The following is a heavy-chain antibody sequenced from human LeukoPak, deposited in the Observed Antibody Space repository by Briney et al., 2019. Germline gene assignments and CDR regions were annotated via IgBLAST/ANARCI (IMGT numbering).Heavy chain of an antibody. J-gene: IGHJ5*02. CDR2: INSGGSNT. CDR3: ARSWAEITFIGFDP. D-gene: IGHD3-16*01. Sequence: KPGGSLRLSCAASGFTFTDYFMAWIRQAPGKGLEWVSYINSGGSNTYYADSVKGRFTISRDNAKNSLYLQTNSLRAEDTALYYCARSWAEITFIGFDPWGQGTLVTVSS. CDR1: GFTFTDYF. V-gene: IGHV3-11*04.